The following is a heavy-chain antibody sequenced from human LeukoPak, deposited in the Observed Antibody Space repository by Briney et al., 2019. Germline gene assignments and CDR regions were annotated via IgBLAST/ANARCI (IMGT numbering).Heavy chain of an antibody. CDR1: GASFSSGDQY. D-gene: IGHD3-22*01. Sequence: PSQTLSLTCTVSGASFSSGDQYWNWIRQSPGKGLEWIGSLHPSGNLYNNPSLESRVTMSVDTSKNQFSLNLNSVTVTDTAVYFCSRGLDSRRLGYWGQGTLVTVSS. V-gene: IGHV4-31*03. CDR3: SRGLDSRRLGY. CDR2: LHPSGNL. J-gene: IGHJ4*02.